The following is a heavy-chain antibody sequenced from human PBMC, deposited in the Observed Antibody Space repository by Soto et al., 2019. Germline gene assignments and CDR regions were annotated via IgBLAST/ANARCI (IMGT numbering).Heavy chain of an antibody. V-gene: IGHV2-5*02. Sequence: QITLKESGPLLVKPTETLTLTCTFSGFSLSTRGVGVGWIRQPPGKALEWLALIYWDDDKRYSPSLESRVTITKNTSKNQVVLTLTTLYPVETATHFCAHRPLPYSNYFDYWGKGALVTVSS. CDR1: GFSLSTRGVG. CDR2: IYWDDDK. J-gene: IGHJ4*02. D-gene: IGHD4-4*01. CDR3: AHRPLPYSNYFDY.